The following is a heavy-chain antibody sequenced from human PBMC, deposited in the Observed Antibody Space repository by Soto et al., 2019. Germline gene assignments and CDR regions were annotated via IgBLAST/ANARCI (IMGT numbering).Heavy chain of an antibody. Sequence: ASVKVSCKASGYTFTSYGISRVRQAPGQGLEWMGWISAYNGNTNYAQKLQGRVTMTTDTSTSTAYMELRSLRSDDTAVYYCARDRLLRFLGEFSYWGQGTLVTVSS. CDR2: ISAYNGNT. V-gene: IGHV1-18*01. J-gene: IGHJ4*02. CDR1: GYTFTSYG. D-gene: IGHD3-3*01. CDR3: ARDRLLRFLGEFSY.